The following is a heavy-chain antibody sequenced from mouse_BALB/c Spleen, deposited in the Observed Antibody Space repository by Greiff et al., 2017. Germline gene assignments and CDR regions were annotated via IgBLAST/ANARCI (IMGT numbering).Heavy chain of an antibody. CDR1: GFTFSSYA. CDR2: ISSGGST. V-gene: IGHV5-6-5*01. Sequence: DVKLVESGGGLVKPGGSLKLSCAASGFTFSSYAMSWVRQTPEKRLEWVASISSGGSTYYPDSVKGRFTISRDNARNILYLQMSSLRSEDTAMYYCARAYYDGYFYWGQGTLVTVSA. J-gene: IGHJ3*01. CDR3: ARAYYDGYFY. D-gene: IGHD2-3*01.